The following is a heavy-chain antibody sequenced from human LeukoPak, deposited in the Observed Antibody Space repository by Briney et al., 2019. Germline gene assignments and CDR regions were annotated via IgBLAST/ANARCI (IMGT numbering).Heavy chain of an antibody. CDR1: GGSISSGSYY. CDR2: IYTSGST. J-gene: IGHJ6*03. CDR3: ARAGGDIVVVPAAIPDYYYYYMDV. Sequence: PSETLSLTCTVSGGSISSGSYYWSWIRQPAGKGLEWIGRIYTSGSTNYNPSLKSRVAISVDTSKNQFSLKLSSVTAADTAVYYCARAGGDIVVVPAAIPDYYYYYMDVWGKGTTVTVSS. V-gene: IGHV4-61*02. D-gene: IGHD2-2*02.